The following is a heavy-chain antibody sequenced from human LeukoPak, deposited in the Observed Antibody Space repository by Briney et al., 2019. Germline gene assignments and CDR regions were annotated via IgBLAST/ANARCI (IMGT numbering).Heavy chain of an antibody. Sequence: PGGSLRLSCVVSGFTFSIYEMNWVRQAPGKGLEWVSYISSGGGTIYYADPVKGRFTISRDNAKNSLYLQMNSLRAEDTAVYYCARIRADSSGYYYKYFDFWGQGTLVTVSS. D-gene: IGHD3-22*01. CDR2: ISSGGGTI. CDR3: ARIRADSSGYYYKYFDF. V-gene: IGHV3-48*03. J-gene: IGHJ4*02. CDR1: GFTFSIYE.